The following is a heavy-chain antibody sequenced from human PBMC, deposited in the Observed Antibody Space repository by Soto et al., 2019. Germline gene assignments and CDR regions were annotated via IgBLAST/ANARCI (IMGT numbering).Heavy chain of an antibody. CDR1: GFTCSSYD. J-gene: IGHJ6*02. CDR2: ILVGGST. D-gene: IGHD3-3*01. V-gene: IGHV3-23*01. Sequence: PGGSLRLSCAASGFTCSSYDMSWVRQAPGNGLEWVSTILVGGSTHYPDSVKGRFTISRDNSKNTVFLQMNSLTAADTAVYYCAREWSGGRRDGNPDKYYGMDVWGQGTKVTVSS. CDR3: AREWSGGRRDGNPDKYYGMDV.